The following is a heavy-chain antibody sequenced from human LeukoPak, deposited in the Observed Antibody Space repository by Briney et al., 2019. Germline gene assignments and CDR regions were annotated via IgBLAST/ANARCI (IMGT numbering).Heavy chain of an antibody. CDR1: GFTFSSHL. J-gene: IGHJ4*02. D-gene: IGHD3-16*01. V-gene: IGHV3-7*01. Sequence: PGGSLRLSCVASGFTFSSHLISWVRQAPGKGLEWVANMRQDGSEKFYADSVKGRFIISRDNAKNSQYLQMNSLRAEDTAVYYCAREGEAFDYWGQGTLVTASS. CDR3: AREGEAFDY. CDR2: MRQDGSEK.